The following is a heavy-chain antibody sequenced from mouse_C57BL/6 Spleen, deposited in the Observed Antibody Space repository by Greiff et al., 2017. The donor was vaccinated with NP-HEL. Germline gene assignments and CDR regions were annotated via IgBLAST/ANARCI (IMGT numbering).Heavy chain of an antibody. D-gene: IGHD2-4*01. Sequence: EVKLMESGGDLVKPGGSLKLSCAASGFTFSSYGMSWVRQTPDKRLEWVATISSGGSYTYYPDSVKGRFTISRDNAKNTLYLQMSSLKSEDTAMYYCARGGDYDGENAMDYWGQGTSVTVSS. CDR3: ARGGDYDGENAMDY. V-gene: IGHV5-6*01. J-gene: IGHJ4*01. CDR1: GFTFSSYG. CDR2: ISSGGSYT.